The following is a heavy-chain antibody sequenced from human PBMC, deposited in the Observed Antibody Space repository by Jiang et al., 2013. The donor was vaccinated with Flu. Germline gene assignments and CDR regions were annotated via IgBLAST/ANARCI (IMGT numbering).Heavy chain of an antibody. Sequence: TFSSYSMNWVRQAPGKGLEWVSYISSSSSTIYYADSVKGRFTISRDNAKNSLYLQMNSLRAEDTAVYYCARTYYYDSSGSFDYWGQGTLVTVSS. CDR3: ARTYYYDSSGSFDY. CDR1: TFSSYS. V-gene: IGHV3-48*01. D-gene: IGHD3-22*01. CDR2: ISSSSSTI. J-gene: IGHJ4*02.